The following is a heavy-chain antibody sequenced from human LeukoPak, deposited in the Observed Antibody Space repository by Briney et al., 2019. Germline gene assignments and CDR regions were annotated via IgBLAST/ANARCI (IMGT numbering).Heavy chain of an antibody. CDR2: IIPIFGTA. D-gene: IGHD3-22*01. V-gene: IGHV1-69*13. CDR1: GGTFSSYA. J-gene: IGHJ4*02. CDR3: ARGNYYDSSGYFHYFDY. Sequence: SVKVSCEASGGTFSSYAISWVRQAPGQGLEWMGGIIPIFGTANYAQKFQGRVTITADESTSTAYMELSSLRSEDTAVYYCARGNYYDSSGYFHYFDYWGQGTLVTVSS.